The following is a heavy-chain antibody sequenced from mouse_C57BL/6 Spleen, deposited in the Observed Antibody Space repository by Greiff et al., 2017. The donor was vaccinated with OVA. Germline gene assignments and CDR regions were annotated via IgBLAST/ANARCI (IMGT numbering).Heavy chain of an antibody. CDR2: IHPNSGST. J-gene: IGHJ4*01. Sequence: VQLQQPGAELVKPGASVKLSCKASGYTFTSYWMHWVKQRPGQGLEWIGMIHPNSGSTNYNEKFKSKATLTVDKSSSTAYMQLSSLTSEDSAVYYCARMDCNYDYYAMDYWGQGTSVTVSS. V-gene: IGHV1-64*01. D-gene: IGHD2-1*01. CDR3: ARMDCNYDYYAMDY. CDR1: GYTFTSYW.